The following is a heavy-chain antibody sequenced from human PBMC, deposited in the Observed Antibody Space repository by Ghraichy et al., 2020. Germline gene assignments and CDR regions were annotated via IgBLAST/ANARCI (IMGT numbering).Heavy chain of an antibody. CDR3: ATYLGDSSSWFDYFDY. V-gene: IGHV3-7*03. CDR1: GFTFSSYW. CDR2: IKQDGSEK. J-gene: IGHJ4*02. D-gene: IGHD6-13*01. Sequence: GGSLRLSCAASGFTFSSYWMSWVRQAPGKGLEWVANIKQDGSEKYYVDSVKGRFTISRDNAKNSLYLQMNSLRAEDTAVYYCATYLGDSSSWFDYFDYWGQGTLVTVSS.